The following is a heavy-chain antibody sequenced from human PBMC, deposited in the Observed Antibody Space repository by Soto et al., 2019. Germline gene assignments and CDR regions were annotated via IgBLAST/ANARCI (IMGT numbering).Heavy chain of an antibody. Sequence: SVKVSCKASGGTFSTFGISWVRQAPGQGLEWMGGIIPFFGTARYSQKFEDRITITADESTNTVYMDLRSLTSEDTATYYCAHSASVPCCYYFDSWGQGTLVTVSS. CDR3: AHSASVPCCYYFDS. J-gene: IGHJ4*02. D-gene: IGHD1-26*01. V-gene: IGHV1-69*13. CDR2: IIPFFGTA. CDR1: GGTFSTFG.